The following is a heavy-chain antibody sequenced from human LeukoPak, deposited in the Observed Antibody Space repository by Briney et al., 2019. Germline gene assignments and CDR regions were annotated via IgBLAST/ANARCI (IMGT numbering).Heavy chain of an antibody. J-gene: IGHJ4*02. Sequence: GGSLRLSCAASGFTFSSYAMSWVRQAPGKGLEWVSAISGSGGSTYYADSVKGRFTISRDNTKNTLYLQMNSLRAEDTAVYYCAKAAYYYDSSGYYANWGQGTLVTVSS. CDR1: GFTFSSYA. D-gene: IGHD3-22*01. V-gene: IGHV3-23*01. CDR3: AKAAYYYDSSGYYAN. CDR2: ISGSGGST.